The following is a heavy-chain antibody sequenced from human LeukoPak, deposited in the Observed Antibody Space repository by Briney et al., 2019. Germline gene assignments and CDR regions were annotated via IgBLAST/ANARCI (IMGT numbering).Heavy chain of an antibody. CDR2: IHGDGSRT. D-gene: IGHD4-17*01. J-gene: IGHJ4*02. Sequence: GRSLRLSCEASGFTFSTYWMHWVRQVPGKGLVWVSRIHGDGSRTSYADSVKGRFTISRDNAKNTLYLQMNRLRAEDTAVYYCARSDTVTTYDYWGQGTLVTVSS. V-gene: IGHV3-74*01. CDR3: ARSDTVTTYDY. CDR1: GFTFSTYW.